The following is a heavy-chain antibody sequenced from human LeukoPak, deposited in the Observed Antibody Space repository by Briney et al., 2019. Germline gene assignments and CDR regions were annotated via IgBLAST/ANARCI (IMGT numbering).Heavy chain of an antibody. V-gene: IGHV3-30*18. J-gene: IGHJ1*01. D-gene: IGHD6-6*01. CDR2: ISYDGSNK. Sequence: PGGSLRLSCVASGFYFGGHAMHWVRQAPGKGLEWVAVISYDGSNKYYADSVKGRFTISRDNSKNTLYLQMNSLRAEDTAVYYCAKPGANRLVAEYFQHWGQGTPVTVSS. CDR1: GFYFGGHA. CDR3: AKPGANRLVAEYFQH.